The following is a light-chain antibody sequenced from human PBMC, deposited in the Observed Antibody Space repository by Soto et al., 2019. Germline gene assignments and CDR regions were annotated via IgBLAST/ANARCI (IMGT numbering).Light chain of an antibody. CDR1: QDVGTNY. J-gene: IGKJ2*01. CDR3: QQFINSPYMYI. V-gene: IGKV3-20*01. Sequence: EVVLTQSPGTLSLSPGEGPTLSCRSSQDVGTNYLAWYQQKPGQAPRLLIFGASSRASGVPGRFSGSGSGTDFTLTISRLEPEDSAVYYCQQFINSPYMYIFGQGTKLEI. CDR2: GAS.